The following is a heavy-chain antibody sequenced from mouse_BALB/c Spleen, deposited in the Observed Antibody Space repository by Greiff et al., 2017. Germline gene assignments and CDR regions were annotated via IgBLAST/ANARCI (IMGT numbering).Heavy chain of an antibody. CDR1: GYTFTDYN. CDR2: IYPYNGGT. J-gene: IGHJ2*01. CDR3: ARWGLYGNYLDY. Sequence: VQLKQSGPELVKPGASVKISCKASGYTFTDYNMHWVKQSHGKSLEWIGYIYPYNGGTGYNQKFKSKATLTVDNSSSTAYMELRSLTSEDSAVYYCARWGLYGNYLDYWGQGTTLTVSS. D-gene: IGHD2-1*01. V-gene: IGHV1S29*02.